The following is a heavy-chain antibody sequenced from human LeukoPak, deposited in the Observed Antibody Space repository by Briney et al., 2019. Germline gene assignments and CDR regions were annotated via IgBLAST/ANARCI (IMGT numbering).Heavy chain of an antibody. V-gene: IGHV1-2*02. CDR2: INPNSGGT. J-gene: IGHJ5*02. Sequence: ASVKVSCKASGYTFTGYYIHWVRQAPGQGLEWMGWINPNSGGTNYAQKFQGRVTMTRDTSISTAYMELSRLRSDDTAVYYCARVAYSSSAVHWFDPWGQGTLATVFS. CDR1: GYTFTGYY. CDR3: ARVAYSSSAVHWFDP. D-gene: IGHD6-6*01.